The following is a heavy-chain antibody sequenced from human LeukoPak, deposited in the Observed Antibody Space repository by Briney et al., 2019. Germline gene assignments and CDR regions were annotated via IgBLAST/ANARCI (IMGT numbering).Heavy chain of an antibody. Sequence: TGGSLRLSCAASGFTFSSYGMHWVRQAPGKGLEWVAVIWYDGSNKYYADSVKGRFTISRDNSKNTVYLQMDSLRAEDTALYYCARGQQLVKTDWGQGTLVTVSS. CDR1: GFTFSSYG. J-gene: IGHJ4*02. D-gene: IGHD6-13*01. CDR3: ARGQQLVKTD. CDR2: IWYDGSNK. V-gene: IGHV3-33*01.